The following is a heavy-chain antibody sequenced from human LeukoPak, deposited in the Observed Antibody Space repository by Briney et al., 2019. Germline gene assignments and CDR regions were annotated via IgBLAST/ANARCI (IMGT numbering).Heavy chain of an antibody. Sequence: GGSLRLSCAASGFTFTTYALSWVRQAPGKGLEWVSSITGSGSSTYYADSVKGRFTIFRDNAKNSLYLQMNSLRAEDTAVYYCARDRDSSSWSSRRVGDYFDYWGQGTLVTVSS. CDR1: GFTFTTYA. CDR2: ITGSGSST. CDR3: ARDRDSSSWSSRRVGDYFDY. V-gene: IGHV3-23*01. J-gene: IGHJ4*02. D-gene: IGHD6-13*01.